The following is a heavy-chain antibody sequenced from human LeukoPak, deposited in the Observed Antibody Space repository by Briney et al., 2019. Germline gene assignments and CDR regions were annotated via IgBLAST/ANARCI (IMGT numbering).Heavy chain of an antibody. CDR3: ANQFGSDY. V-gene: IGHV3-7*03. CDR1: GFSFSTFW. CDR2: IKEDGGEK. J-gene: IGHJ4*02. Sequence: GGSLRLSCVTSGFSFSTFWMNWVRQAPGKGLEWVANIKEDGGEKYYVDSVKGRFTISRDNSKNTLYLQMNSLRAEDTAVYYCANQFGSDYWGQGTLVTVSS. D-gene: IGHD3-10*01.